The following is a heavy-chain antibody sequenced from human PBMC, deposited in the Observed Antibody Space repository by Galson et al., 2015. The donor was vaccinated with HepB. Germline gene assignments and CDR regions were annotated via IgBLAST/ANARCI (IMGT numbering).Heavy chain of an antibody. CDR3: AREGGPTGLGYYYYGMDV. V-gene: IGHV3-53*01. CDR2: IYSGGST. Sequence: SLRLSCAASGFTVSSNYMSWVRQAPGKGLEWVSVIYSGGSTYYADSVKGRFTISRDNSKNTLYLQMNSLRAEDTAVYYCAREGGPTGLGYYYYGMDVWGQGTTVTVSS. D-gene: IGHD4-17*01. J-gene: IGHJ6*02. CDR1: GFTVSSNY.